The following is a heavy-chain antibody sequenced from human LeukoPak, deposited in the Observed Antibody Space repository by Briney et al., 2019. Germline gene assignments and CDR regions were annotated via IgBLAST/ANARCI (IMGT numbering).Heavy chain of an antibody. CDR1: GFTFGSHW. CDR2: ISIDGSST. V-gene: IGHV3-74*01. Sequence: GGSLRLSCAASGFTFGSHWMHWVRQAPGKGLVWVSRISIDGSSTNYADSVKGRFTISRDNAKNTLHLQMNSLRAEDTAVYYCARRLQGGSGSYYFDYWGQGTLVTVSS. D-gene: IGHD6-19*01. CDR3: ARRLQGGSGSYYFDY. J-gene: IGHJ4*02.